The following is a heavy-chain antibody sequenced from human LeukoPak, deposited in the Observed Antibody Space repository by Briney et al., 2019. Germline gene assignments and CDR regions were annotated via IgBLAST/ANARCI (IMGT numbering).Heavy chain of an antibody. CDR2: ISHTGSTM. Sequence: GGSLRLSCAASGFTFSSAWMNWVRQAPGKGLEWVSYISHTGSTMSYADSVKGRFTISRDNAKNSLYLQMNSLRAEDTAVYYCAIPPLSGTGSSRPLAGIDVWGQGTTVTVSS. CDR1: GFTFSSAW. CDR3: AIPPLSGTGSSRPLAGIDV. J-gene: IGHJ6*02. V-gene: IGHV3-48*04. D-gene: IGHD3-10*01.